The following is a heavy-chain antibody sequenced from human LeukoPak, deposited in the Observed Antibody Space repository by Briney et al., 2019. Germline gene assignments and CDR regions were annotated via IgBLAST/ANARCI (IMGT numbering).Heavy chain of an antibody. CDR2: IKNAGIDT. CDR3: ARGGYGHNMDV. D-gene: IGHD3-10*01. Sequence: HSGGSLRLSCAASGFTFNSYAMSWVRQAPGKGLEWVSRIKNAGIDTIYADSVKGRFTVSRDNAKNTVYLQMSSLRAEDTAVYYCARGGYGHNMDVWGEGTTVTVSS. V-gene: IGHV3-74*01. J-gene: IGHJ6*03. CDR1: GFTFNSYA.